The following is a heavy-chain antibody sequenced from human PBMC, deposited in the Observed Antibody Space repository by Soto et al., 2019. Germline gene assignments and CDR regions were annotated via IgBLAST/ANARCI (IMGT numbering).Heavy chain of an antibody. V-gene: IGHV4-59*01. CDR2: IYYSGST. D-gene: IGHD3-3*01. CDR1: GGSISSYY. Sequence: SETLSLTCTVSGGSISSYYWSWIRQPPGKGLEWIGYIYYSGSTNYNPSLKSRVTISVDTSKNQFSLKLSSVTAADTAVYYCARVVDYDFWSGYYKGWFDPWGQGTLVTVSS. J-gene: IGHJ5*02. CDR3: ARVVDYDFWSGYYKGWFDP.